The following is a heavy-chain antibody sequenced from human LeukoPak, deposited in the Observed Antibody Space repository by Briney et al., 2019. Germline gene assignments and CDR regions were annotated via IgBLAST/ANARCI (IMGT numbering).Heavy chain of an antibody. D-gene: IGHD4-17*01. CDR2: IRYDGSNK. J-gene: IGHJ4*02. V-gene: IGHV3-30*02. CDR3: AKDRRDYGDCFDY. CDR1: GFTFSSYG. Sequence: PGGSLRLSCAASGFTFSSYGMHWVRQAPGKGLEWVAFIRYDGSNKYYADSVKGRFTISRDNSKNTLYLQMNSLRAEDTAVYYCAKDRRDYGDCFDYWGQGTLVTVSS.